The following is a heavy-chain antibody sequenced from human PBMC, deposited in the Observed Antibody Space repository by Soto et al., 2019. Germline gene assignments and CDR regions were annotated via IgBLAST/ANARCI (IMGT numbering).Heavy chain of an antibody. Sequence: GGSLRLSCEASGFTSGSYWMAWVRQAPGKGLEWVANIQQDGRERHYGDSVKGRFTISRDNAKNTLYLEMNSLRAEDTAFYYCVREGRLLGAFDIWGQGTLVTVSS. CDR1: GFTSGSYW. V-gene: IGHV3-7*03. D-gene: IGHD3-10*01. CDR2: IQQDGRER. CDR3: VREGRLLGAFDI. J-gene: IGHJ3*02.